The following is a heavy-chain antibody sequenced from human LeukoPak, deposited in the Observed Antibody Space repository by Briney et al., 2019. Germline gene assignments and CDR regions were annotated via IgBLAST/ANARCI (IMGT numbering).Heavy chain of an antibody. J-gene: IGHJ5*02. CDR3: ARDIWYGDSPVLNWFDP. V-gene: IGHV1-69*06. Sequence: GASVKVSCKASGGTFSSYAISWVRQAPGQGLEWMGGIIPIFGTANYAQKFQGRVTITADKSTSTAYMELSSLRSEDTAVYYCARDIWYGDSPVLNWFDPWGQGTLVTVSS. CDR2: IIPIFGTA. CDR1: GGTFSSYA. D-gene: IGHD4-17*01.